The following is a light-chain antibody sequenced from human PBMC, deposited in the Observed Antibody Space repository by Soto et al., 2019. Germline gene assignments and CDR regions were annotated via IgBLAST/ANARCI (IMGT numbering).Light chain of an antibody. CDR3: SSCTSTSTVL. Sequence: QSALTQPASVSGSPGQSITISCTGTTSDVGGHNYVSWYQQHPGKAPKLMIYDVSNRPSGVSSRFSGSKSGNTASLTISGFQAEDEADYYCSSCTSTSTVLFGGGTKLTVL. CDR2: DVS. V-gene: IGLV2-14*03. J-gene: IGLJ2*01. CDR1: TSDVGGHNY.